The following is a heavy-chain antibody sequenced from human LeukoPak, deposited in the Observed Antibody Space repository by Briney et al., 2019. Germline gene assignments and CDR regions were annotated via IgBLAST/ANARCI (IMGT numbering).Heavy chain of an antibody. CDR1: GFTFSTYE. Sequence: GGSLRLSCAASGFTFSTYEMNWVRQAPGKGLEWVSYISSSGSTIYYGDSVQGRFTISRDNAKNSLYLQMNSLRAEDTGVYYCARIDDYVWRRRFDYWGQGTLVTVSS. CDR3: ARIDDYVWRRRFDY. CDR2: ISSSGSTI. V-gene: IGHV3-48*03. J-gene: IGHJ4*02. D-gene: IGHD3-16*01.